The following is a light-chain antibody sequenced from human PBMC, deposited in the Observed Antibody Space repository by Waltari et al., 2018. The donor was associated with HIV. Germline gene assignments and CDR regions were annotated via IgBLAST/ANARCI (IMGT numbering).Light chain of an antibody. J-gene: IGKJ1*01. CDR2: GAS. Sequence: AIQMTQSPPSLSASVGDRVTITCRASLANGTDLDWYQQKPGKAPKLLIYGASTLQSGVPSRFSGSGSGTEFTLTISRLQPEDFATYFCLQDYNYPWTFGQGTKVEIK. CDR1: LANGTD. V-gene: IGKV1-6*01. CDR3: LQDYNYPWT.